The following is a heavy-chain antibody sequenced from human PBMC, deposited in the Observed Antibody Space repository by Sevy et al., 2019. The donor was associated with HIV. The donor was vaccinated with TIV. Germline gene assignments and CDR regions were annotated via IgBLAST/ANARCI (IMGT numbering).Heavy chain of an antibody. CDR2: IYTSGST. D-gene: IGHD5-12*01. CDR3: AIDLGATERDYYFDY. Sequence: SETLSLTCTVSGGSISSYYWSWIRLPAGKGLEWIGRIYTSGSTNYNPSLKSRVTMSVDTSKNQFSLKLSSVTAADTAVYYCAIDLGATERDYYFDYWGQGTLVTVSS. V-gene: IGHV4-4*07. CDR1: GGSISSYY. J-gene: IGHJ4*02.